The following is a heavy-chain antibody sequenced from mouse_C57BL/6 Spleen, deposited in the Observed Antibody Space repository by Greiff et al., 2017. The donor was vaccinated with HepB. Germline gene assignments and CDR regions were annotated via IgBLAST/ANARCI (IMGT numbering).Heavy chain of an antibody. CDR2: IYPGDGDT. CDR1: GYAFSSSW. D-gene: IGHD2-2*01. Sequence: QVQLQQSGPELVKPGASVKISCKASGYAFSSSWMNWVKQRPGKGLEWIGRIYPGDGDTNYNGKFKGKATLTADNSSSTAYMQLSSLTSEDSAVYFCASGYDFDYWGQGTTLTVSS. J-gene: IGHJ2*01. V-gene: IGHV1-82*01. CDR3: ASGYDFDY.